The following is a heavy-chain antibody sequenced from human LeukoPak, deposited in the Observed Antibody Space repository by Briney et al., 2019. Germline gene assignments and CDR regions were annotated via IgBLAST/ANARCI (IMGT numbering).Heavy chain of an antibody. D-gene: IGHD3-10*01. Sequence: GGSLRLSCAASGFTFISYWMSWVRQAPGKGLEWVGRIKSKTDGGTTDYAAPVKGRFTISRDDSKNTLYLQMNSLKTEDTAVYYCTTDPEDGFMGYFQHWGQGTLVTVSS. J-gene: IGHJ1*01. CDR2: IKSKTDGGTT. CDR1: GFTFISYW. V-gene: IGHV3-15*01. CDR3: TTDPEDGFMGYFQH.